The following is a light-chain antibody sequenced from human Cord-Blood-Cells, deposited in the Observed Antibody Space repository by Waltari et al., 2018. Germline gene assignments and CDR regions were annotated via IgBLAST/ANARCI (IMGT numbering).Light chain of an antibody. CDR3: QQYYSTPGWT. Sequence: DIVMTQSPDSLAVSLGERATINCKSRQRVLYSSNNKNYLAWYQQKPGQPPKLLIYWASTRESGVPDRFSGSGSGTDFTLTISSLQAEDVAVYYCQQYYSTPGWTFGQGTKVEIK. J-gene: IGKJ1*01. CDR1: QRVLYSSNNKNY. V-gene: IGKV4-1*01. CDR2: WAS.